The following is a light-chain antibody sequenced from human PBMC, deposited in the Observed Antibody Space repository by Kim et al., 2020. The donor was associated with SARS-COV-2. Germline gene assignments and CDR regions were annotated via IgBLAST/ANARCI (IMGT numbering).Light chain of an antibody. CDR1: SSDVGGYNY. V-gene: IGLV2-14*01. CDR2: DVS. J-gene: IGLJ3*02. Sequence: QSALTQPASVSGSPGQSIAISCTGTSSDVGGYNYVSWYQQHPGKAPKLIIYDVSNRPSGVSDRFSGSKSGNTASLTISGLQAEDEADYYCNSYTISTWVFGGGTQLTVL. CDR3: NSYTISTWV.